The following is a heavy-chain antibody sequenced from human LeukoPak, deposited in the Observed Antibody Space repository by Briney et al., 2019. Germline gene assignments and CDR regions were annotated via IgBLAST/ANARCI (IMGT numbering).Heavy chain of an antibody. CDR1: GFTFSSYA. V-gene: IGHV3-23*01. CDR3: AKVETAAAATLRGFDY. Sequence: GGSLRLSCAASGFTFSSYAMSWVRQAPGEGLEWVSSIGGSGGSTYYADSVKGRFTISRDNSKNTLYLQMNSLRAEDTALYYCAKVETAAAATLRGFDYWGQGTLVTVSS. J-gene: IGHJ4*02. CDR2: IGGSGGST. D-gene: IGHD6-13*01.